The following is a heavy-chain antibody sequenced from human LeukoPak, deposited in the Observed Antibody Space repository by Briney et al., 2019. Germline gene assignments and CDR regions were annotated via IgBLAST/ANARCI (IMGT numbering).Heavy chain of an antibody. V-gene: IGHV1-69*04. D-gene: IGHD4-11*01. CDR3: AREVVTTNRNWFDP. Sequence: ASVKVSCKASGGTFSSYAISWVRQAPGQGLEWMGRIIPIFGIANYAQKFQGRVTITADKSTSTAYMELSSLRSEDTAVYYCAREVVTTNRNWFDPWGQETLVTASS. CDR2: IIPIFGIA. J-gene: IGHJ5*02. CDR1: GGTFSSYA.